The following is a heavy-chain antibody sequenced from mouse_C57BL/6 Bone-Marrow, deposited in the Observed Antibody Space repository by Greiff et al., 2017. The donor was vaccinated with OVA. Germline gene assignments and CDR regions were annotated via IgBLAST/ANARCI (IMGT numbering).Heavy chain of an antibody. Sequence: VKLQESGTELVKPGASVKLSCKASGYTFTSYWMHWVKQRPGQGLEWIGNINPSNGGTNYNEKFKSKATLTVDKSSSTAYMQLSSLTSEDSAVYYCARGDYSNYVAWFAYWGQGTLVTVSA. J-gene: IGHJ3*01. CDR3: ARGDYSNYVAWFAY. CDR2: INPSNGGT. V-gene: IGHV1-53*01. D-gene: IGHD2-5*01. CDR1: GYTFTSYW.